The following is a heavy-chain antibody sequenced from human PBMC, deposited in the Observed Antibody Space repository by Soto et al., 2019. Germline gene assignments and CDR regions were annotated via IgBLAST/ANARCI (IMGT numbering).Heavy chain of an antibody. D-gene: IGHD2-8*02. V-gene: IGHV3-7*03. Sequence: EVQLEQSGGGLVQPGGSLRLSCVASRITFIGYWMSWVRQAPGSGLEWVATIRQDGGQMYYVDSVKGRFTISRDRAKNSLYQHMTSLTVEDTALNSCSTTGGYWGQGILVTVSS. CDR1: RITFIGYW. CDR3: STTGGY. J-gene: IGHJ4*02. CDR2: IRQDGGQM.